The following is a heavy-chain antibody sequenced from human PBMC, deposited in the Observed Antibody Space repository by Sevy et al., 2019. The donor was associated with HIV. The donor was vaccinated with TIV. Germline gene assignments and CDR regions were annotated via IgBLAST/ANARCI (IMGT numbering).Heavy chain of an antibody. V-gene: IGHV4-59*01. CDR3: ARAPPVRSGDYSLNWFDP. D-gene: IGHD6-19*01. J-gene: IGHJ5*02. CDR2: IYYTGST. CDR1: GGSISAYY. Sequence: SETLSLTCTVSGGSISAYYWSWIRQPPGKPLEYIGYIYYTGSTNYNPSLKSRVTISVDTSKNQFSLKLNSVTAADTAVYFCARAPPVRSGDYSLNWFDPWGQGTLVTVSS.